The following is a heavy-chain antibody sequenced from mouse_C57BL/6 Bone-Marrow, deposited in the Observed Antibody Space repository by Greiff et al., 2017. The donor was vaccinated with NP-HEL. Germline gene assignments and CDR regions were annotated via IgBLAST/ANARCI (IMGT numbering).Heavy chain of an antibody. CDR2: SRNKANDYTT. J-gene: IGHJ1*03. CDR1: GFTFSDFY. V-gene: IGHV7-1*01. CDR3: ARDAPYEYEDYFDV. Sequence: EVQRVESGGGLVQSGRSLRLSCATSGFTFSDFYMEWVRQAPGKGLEWIAASRNKANDYTTEYSASVKGRFIVSKDTSQSILYLQMNALRAEDTANYYCARDAPYEYEDYFDVWGTGTTVTVSS. D-gene: IGHD2-4*01.